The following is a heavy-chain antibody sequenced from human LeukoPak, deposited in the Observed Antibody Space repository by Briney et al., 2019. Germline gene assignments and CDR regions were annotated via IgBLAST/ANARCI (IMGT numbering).Heavy chain of an antibody. J-gene: IGHJ6*04. CDR2: INHSGST. D-gene: IGHD5-18*01. V-gene: IGHV4-34*01. CDR1: GGSFSGYY. CDR3: ARGRGYCYGYSDV. Sequence: SETLSLTCAVYGGSFSGYYWSWIRQPPGKGLEWIGEINHSGSTNYNPSLKSRVTISVDTSKNQFSLKLSSVTAADTAVYYCARGRGYCYGYSDVWGKGTTVTVSS.